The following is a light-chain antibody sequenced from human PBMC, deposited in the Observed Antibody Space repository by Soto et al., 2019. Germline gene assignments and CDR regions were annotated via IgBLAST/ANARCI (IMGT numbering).Light chain of an antibody. J-gene: IGKJ3*01. Sequence: DIPMTQSPATLSASVGDRVTITCRASQSISSWLAWYQQKPGKAPKLLIYKASSFESGVPSRFSGSGSETELTLTISSLEPDDFASCHRHKYSRYLYTFGPGNKLDIK. V-gene: IGKV1-5*03. CDR1: QSISSW. CDR3: HKYSRYLYT. CDR2: KAS.